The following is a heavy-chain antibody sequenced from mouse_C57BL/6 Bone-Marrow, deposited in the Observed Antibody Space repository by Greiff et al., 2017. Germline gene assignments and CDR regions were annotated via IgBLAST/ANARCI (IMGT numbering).Heavy chain of an antibody. Sequence: EVQRVESGGGLVKPGGSLKLSCAASGFTFSSYAMSWVRQTPEKRLEWVATISDGGSYTYYPDNVKGRFTISRDNAKNNLYLQMSHLKSEDTAMXYCAREASYYSYYYAMDYWGQGTSVTVSS. CDR1: GFTFSSYA. CDR2: ISDGGSYT. J-gene: IGHJ4*01. D-gene: IGHD2-12*01. V-gene: IGHV5-4*01. CDR3: AREASYYSYYYAMDY.